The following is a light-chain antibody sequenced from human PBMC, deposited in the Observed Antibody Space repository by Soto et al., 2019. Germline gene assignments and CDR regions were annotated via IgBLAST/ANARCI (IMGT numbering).Light chain of an antibody. CDR1: QTVSSSY. V-gene: IGKV3-20*01. Sequence: EIVLTQSPGTLSLSAGERLTLSCRASQTVSSSYLAWYQQKPGQAPRLLVYGASSRATGIPDRFSGSGSGTDFTLPISRLEPEDFAVYYCQQYGSSPFTFGPGTKVNIK. CDR2: GAS. J-gene: IGKJ3*01. CDR3: QQYGSSPFT.